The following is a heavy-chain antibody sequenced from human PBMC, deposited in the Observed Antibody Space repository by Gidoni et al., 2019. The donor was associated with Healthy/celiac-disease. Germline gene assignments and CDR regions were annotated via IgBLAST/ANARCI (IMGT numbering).Heavy chain of an antibody. CDR1: GFTFSRYW. J-gene: IGHJ3*02. CDR3: AQTAVYDILTGLGAFDI. Sequence: EVQLVESGGGFVQPGGSLRLSCAASGFTFSRYWLHWVRQAPGKGRVWVSRINSDGSSTSYADSVKGRFTISRDNAKNTLYLQMNSLRAEDTAVYYCAQTAVYDILTGLGAFDIWGQGTMVTVSS. CDR2: INSDGSST. V-gene: IGHV3-74*01. D-gene: IGHD3-9*01.